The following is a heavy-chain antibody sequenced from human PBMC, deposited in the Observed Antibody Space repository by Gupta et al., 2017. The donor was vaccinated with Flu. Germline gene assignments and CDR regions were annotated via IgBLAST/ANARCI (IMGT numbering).Heavy chain of an antibody. Sequence: QVQLVQSGAEAEKPGASVRVSCKASGYTFISHYMHWVRQAPGQGLEWVGLINPKGGRTAYAQKFQGRVTVTRETSTSTVYMALSSLTSGDTAVYYCARGSGSYHKPCDYWGQGTLVTVSS. CDR3: ARGSGSYHKPCDY. J-gene: IGHJ4*02. D-gene: IGHD1-26*01. CDR1: GYTFISHY. V-gene: IGHV1-46*01. CDR2: INPKGGRT.